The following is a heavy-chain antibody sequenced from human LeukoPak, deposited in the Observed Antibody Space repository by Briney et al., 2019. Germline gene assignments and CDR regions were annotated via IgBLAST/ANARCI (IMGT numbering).Heavy chain of an antibody. V-gene: IGHV3-15*01. CDR2: IKSKTDGGTT. CDR1: GFTFSNAW. J-gene: IGHJ6*02. CDR3: AREPAQRDIVLMVYAIRGHYYGMDV. Sequence: GGSLRLSCAASGFTFSNAWMSWVRQAPGKGLEWVGRIKSKTDGGTTDYAAPVKGRFTISRDDSKNTLYLQMNSLRAEDTAVYYCAREPAQRDIVLMVYAIRGHYYGMDVWGQGTTVTVSS. D-gene: IGHD2-8*01.